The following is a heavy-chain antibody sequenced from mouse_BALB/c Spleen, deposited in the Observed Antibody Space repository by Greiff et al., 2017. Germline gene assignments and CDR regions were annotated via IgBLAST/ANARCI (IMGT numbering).Heavy chain of an antibody. V-gene: IGHV14-3*02. CDR2: IDPANGNT. Sequence: EVQLQQSGAELVKPGASVKLSCTASGFNIKDTYMHWVKQRPEQGLEWIGRIDPANGNTKYDPKFQGKATITADTSSNTAYLQLSSLTSEDTAVYYCVGGFYDYFIDYWGQGTTLTVSS. D-gene: IGHD2-4*01. J-gene: IGHJ2*01. CDR1: GFNIKDTY. CDR3: VGGFYDYFIDY.